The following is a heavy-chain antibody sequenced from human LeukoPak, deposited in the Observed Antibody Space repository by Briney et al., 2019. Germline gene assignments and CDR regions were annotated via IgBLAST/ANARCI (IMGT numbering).Heavy chain of an antibody. J-gene: IGHJ3*02. CDR3: ARHGALRAGSGYYFWNAFDI. D-gene: IGHD3-22*01. Sequence: PSETLSLTCAVYGGSLSGYFGSWIRQPPGKGLEWLGEINYSGSTIYNPSLTSRVTMSVDTSKNQFSLKLSSVTAADTAVYYCARHGALRAGSGYYFWNAFDIWGQGTMVTVSS. CDR1: GGSLSGYF. V-gene: IGHV4-34*01. CDR2: INYSGST.